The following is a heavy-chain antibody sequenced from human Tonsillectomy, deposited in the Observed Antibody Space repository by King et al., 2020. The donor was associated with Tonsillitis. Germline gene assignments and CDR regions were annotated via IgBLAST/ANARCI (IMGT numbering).Heavy chain of an antibody. CDR1: GYTFTNYG. V-gene: IGHV1-3*01. Sequence: VQLVQSGAEVKKPGASVKVSCKASGYTFTNYGLHWVRQAPGQRLEWMGWINAGDGYTQYSQKFQGRVTITRDTSANTTYMELSSLRSEDTAVYYCARVMYYFSFDIWGQGTMVTVSS. J-gene: IGHJ3*02. D-gene: IGHD3/OR15-3a*01. CDR2: INAGDGYT. CDR3: ARVMYYFSFDI.